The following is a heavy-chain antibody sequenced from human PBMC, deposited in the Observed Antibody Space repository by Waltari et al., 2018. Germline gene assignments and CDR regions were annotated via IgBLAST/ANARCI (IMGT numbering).Heavy chain of an antibody. Sequence: VQLVQSGAEVKKPGESLKIACKGSGYSFTSYWIGWVRQMPGKGREWMGFICPGDSDPRYSPSFQGQVPTSADNSISTAYLQWSSLQAPDTAMYSCARLSGGYSGYFDYWGQGTLVTFSS. J-gene: IGHJ4*02. D-gene: IGHD5-12*01. CDR1: GYSFTSYW. CDR3: ARLSGGYSGYFDY. V-gene: IGHV5-51*03. CDR2: ICPGDSDP.